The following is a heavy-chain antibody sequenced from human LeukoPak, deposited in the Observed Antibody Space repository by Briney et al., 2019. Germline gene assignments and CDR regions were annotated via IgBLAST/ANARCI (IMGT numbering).Heavy chain of an antibody. CDR1: GYTFTSYD. CDR3: AREGGVDSSGYYPTIDY. J-gene: IGHJ4*02. D-gene: IGHD3-22*01. CDR2: MNPNSGNT. Sequence: ASVKVSCKASGYTFTSYDINWVRQATGQGLEWMGWMNPNSGNTGYAQRFQGRVTMTRNTSICTAYMELSSLRSEDTAVYYCAREGGVDSSGYYPTIDYWGQGTLVTVSS. V-gene: IGHV1-8*01.